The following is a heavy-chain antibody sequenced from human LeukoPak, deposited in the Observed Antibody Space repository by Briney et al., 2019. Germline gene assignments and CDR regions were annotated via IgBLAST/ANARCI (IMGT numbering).Heavy chain of an antibody. J-gene: IGHJ3*02. CDR1: GFTFSNYW. CDR3: VRDSVYAFHI. V-gene: IGHV3-74*01. CDR2: INGDGSRT. Sequence: GGSLRLSCAASGFTFSNYWMHWVRQAPGKGLVWVSRINGDGSRTIYADSVKGRFTISRDNAKNTLYLQMSSLRAEDTAVYYCVRDSVYAFHIWGYGTKVTVSS.